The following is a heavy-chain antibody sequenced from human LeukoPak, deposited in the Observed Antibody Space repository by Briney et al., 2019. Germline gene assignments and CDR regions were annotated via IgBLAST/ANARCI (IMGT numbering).Heavy chain of an antibody. V-gene: IGHV4-59*01. D-gene: IGHD4-11*01. Sequence: PSETLSLTCTVPGGSISSYYWSWIRQPPGKGLEWIGYIYYSGSTNYNPSLKSRVTISVDTSKNQFSLKVCSVTAADTAVYYCARVGTTVTTNWFDPWGQGTLVTVSS. CDR3: ARVGTTVTTNWFDP. CDR1: GGSISSYY. CDR2: IYYSGST. J-gene: IGHJ5*02.